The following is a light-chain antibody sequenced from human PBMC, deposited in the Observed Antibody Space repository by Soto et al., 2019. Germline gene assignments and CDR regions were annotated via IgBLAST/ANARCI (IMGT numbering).Light chain of an antibody. J-gene: IGLJ2*01. CDR1: NSNIGNNY. CDR3: GTWESSLSAGV. Sequence: QSVLTQPPSVSAAPGQKVTISCSGSNSNIGNNYVSWYQQLPGAAPKLLIYDNTKRPSGIPDRFSGSKSGTSATLDITGLQTGDEADDYCGTWESSLSAGVFGGGTKLTVL. CDR2: DNT. V-gene: IGLV1-51*01.